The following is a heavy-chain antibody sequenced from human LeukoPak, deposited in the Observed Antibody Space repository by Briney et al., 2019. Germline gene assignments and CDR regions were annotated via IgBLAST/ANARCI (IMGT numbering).Heavy chain of an antibody. Sequence: WXWXRQPPGXGLEWIGEINHSGTSNYIPPLNSLVTISVATSKNQFSLKLTSLTSADTALYYCAGHSAHIVVVTAIRYFDYWGQGTLVTVSS. D-gene: IGHD2-21*02. V-gene: IGHV4-34*01. CDR3: AGHSAHIVVVTAIRYFDY. J-gene: IGHJ4*02. CDR2: INHSGTS.